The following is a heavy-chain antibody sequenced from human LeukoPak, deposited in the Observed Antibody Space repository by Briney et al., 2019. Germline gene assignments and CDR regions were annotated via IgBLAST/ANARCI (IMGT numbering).Heavy chain of an antibody. Sequence: GGSLRLSCAASGFTFTNHWMSWVRQAPGKGLEWVANIKEDGSEKYYVDSVKGRFTVSRDNVKNSLFLQMNSLRVDDTAVYYCAKSGSSVFWSWSQGTLVTVSS. V-gene: IGHV3-7*03. CDR1: GFTFTNHW. CDR2: IKEDGSEK. CDR3: AKSGSSVFWS. D-gene: IGHD3-3*02. J-gene: IGHJ5*02.